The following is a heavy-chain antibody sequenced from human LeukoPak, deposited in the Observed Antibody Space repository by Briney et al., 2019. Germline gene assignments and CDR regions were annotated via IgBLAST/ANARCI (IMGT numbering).Heavy chain of an antibody. Sequence: ASVKVSCKASGYTFTGYYMNWVRQAPGQGLEWMGWINPNSGGTSYAQKFQGRVTMTRDTSISTAYMELSRLTSDDTAVYYCASRYDYGDHWGQGTLVTVSS. J-gene: IGHJ4*02. CDR3: ASRYDYGDH. CDR1: GYTFTGYY. D-gene: IGHD2-15*01. CDR2: INPNSGGT. V-gene: IGHV1-2*02.